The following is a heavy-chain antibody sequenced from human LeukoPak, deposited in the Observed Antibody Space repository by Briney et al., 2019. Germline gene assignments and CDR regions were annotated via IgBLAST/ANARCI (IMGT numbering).Heavy chain of an antibody. V-gene: IGHV3-15*01. J-gene: IGHJ4*02. Sequence: GGSLRLSCAASGFTFSNAWMSWVRQAPGKGLEWVGRIKSKTDGGTTDCAAPVKGRFTISRDDSKNTLYLQMNSVKTEDTAVYYCITGGGSGWYLEYWGQGTLVTVSS. D-gene: IGHD6-19*01. CDR1: GFTFSNAW. CDR2: IKSKTDGGTT. CDR3: ITGGGSGWYLEY.